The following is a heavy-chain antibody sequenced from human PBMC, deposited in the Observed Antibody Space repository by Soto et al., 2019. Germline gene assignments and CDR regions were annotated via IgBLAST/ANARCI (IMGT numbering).Heavy chain of an antibody. CDR2: IYHSGST. J-gene: IGHJ6*02. D-gene: IGHD1-26*01. CDR3: ARVSGSYYYGMDV. CDR1: GGSISSSNL. V-gene: IGHV4-4*02. Sequence: SETQSVTCAVSGGSISSSNLWSWVRKPPGKGLEWIGEIYHSGSTNYNPSLKSRVTISVDKSKNQFSLKLSSVTAADTAVYYCARVSGSYYYGMDVWGQGITVTVSS.